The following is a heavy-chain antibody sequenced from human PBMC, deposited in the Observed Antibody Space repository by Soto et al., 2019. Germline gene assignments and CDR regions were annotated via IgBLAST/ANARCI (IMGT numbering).Heavy chain of an antibody. Sequence: QVHLVQSGAGVKKPGASVKVSCKGSGYTFTSYGITWVRQAPGQVLEWMGWISAHNGNTDYAQKLQGRGTVTRDTSTSTAYMELRSLRTDDTAVYYCARGRYGDYWGQGALVTVSS. CDR3: ARGRYGDY. J-gene: IGHJ4*02. CDR1: GYTFTSYG. CDR2: ISAHNGNT. V-gene: IGHV1-18*01. D-gene: IGHD1-1*01.